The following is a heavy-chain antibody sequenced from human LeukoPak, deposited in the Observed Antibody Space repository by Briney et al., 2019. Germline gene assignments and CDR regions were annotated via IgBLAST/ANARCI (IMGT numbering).Heavy chain of an antibody. J-gene: IGHJ4*02. D-gene: IGHD4-17*01. Sequence: NPSETLSLTCAVYGGSFSGYYWSWIRQPPGKGLEWIGEINHSGSTNYNPSLKSRVTISVDTSKNQFSLKLSSVTAADTAVYYCARHQKDDYGDYYFDYWGQGTLVTVSS. V-gene: IGHV4-34*01. CDR3: ARHQKDDYGDYYFDY. CDR1: GGSFSGYY. CDR2: INHSGST.